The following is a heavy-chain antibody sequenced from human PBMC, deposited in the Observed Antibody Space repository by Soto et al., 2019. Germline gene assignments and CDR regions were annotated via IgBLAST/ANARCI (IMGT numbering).Heavy chain of an antibody. D-gene: IGHD3-3*01. Sequence: ASVKVSCKASGYTFTNFGISWVRQAPGQRLEWMGWINAGNGNTKYSQKFQGRVTTTRDTSASTAYMELSSLRSEDTAVYYCARDVGGMDVWGQGTTVTVSS. CDR1: GYTFTNFG. CDR2: INAGNGNT. CDR3: ARDVGGMDV. J-gene: IGHJ6*02. V-gene: IGHV1-3*01.